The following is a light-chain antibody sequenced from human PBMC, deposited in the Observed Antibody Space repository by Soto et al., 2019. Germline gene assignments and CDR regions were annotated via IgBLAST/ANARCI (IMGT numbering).Light chain of an antibody. CDR1: SSDVGGYNY. V-gene: IGLV2-8*01. Sequence: QSALTQPPSASGSPGRSVTISCTGTSSDVGGYNYVSWYQQHPGKAPKLVISEVSKRPSGVPDRFSGSKSGNTASLTVSGLQAEDEADYYCSSYAGTNNLEVVFGGGTKLTVL. CDR3: SSYAGTNNLEVV. CDR2: EVS. J-gene: IGLJ3*02.